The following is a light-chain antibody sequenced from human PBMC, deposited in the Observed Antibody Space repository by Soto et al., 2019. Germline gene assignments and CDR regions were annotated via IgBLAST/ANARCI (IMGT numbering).Light chain of an antibody. CDR1: SSDVGNYDY. J-gene: IGLJ1*01. V-gene: IGLV2-14*01. Sequence: QSALTQPASVSGSPGQSITISCTGTSSDVGNYDYVSWYQQHPGKVPKLMIYDVSNRPSGVSNRFSGSKSGKTASLTISGLQAEDEADYYCISFTTRATYVFGTGTKVTVL. CDR2: DVS. CDR3: ISFTTRATYV.